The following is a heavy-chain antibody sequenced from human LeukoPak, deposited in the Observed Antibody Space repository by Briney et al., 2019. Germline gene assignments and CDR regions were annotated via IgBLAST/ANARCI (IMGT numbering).Heavy chain of an antibody. CDR3: ARGGRGGSALYDF. Sequence: PGRSLRLSCSASGSFFTNFPMQWVRQAPGEGLGWVAVISSDGNNLFNADSVKCRFTSSGDNSDNAVYLQISSLRVEDTAVYFCARGGRGGSALYDFWGQGTLVTVSS. J-gene: IGHJ4*02. D-gene: IGHD1-26*01. CDR1: GSFFTNFP. V-gene: IGHV3-30-3*01. CDR2: ISSDGNNL.